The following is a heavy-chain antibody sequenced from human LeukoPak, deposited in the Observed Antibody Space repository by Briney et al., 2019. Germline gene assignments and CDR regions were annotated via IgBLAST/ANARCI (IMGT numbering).Heavy chain of an antibody. J-gene: IGHJ4*02. V-gene: IGHV3-30*04. Sequence: GRSLRLSCAASGFTFSSYAMHWVRQAPGKGLEWVAVISYDGSNKYYADSVKGRFTISRDNSKNTLYLQTNSLRAEDTAVYYCASPTVAGTPYFDYWGQGTLVTVSS. CDR2: ISYDGSNK. D-gene: IGHD6-19*01. CDR1: GFTFSSYA. CDR3: ASPTVAGTPYFDY.